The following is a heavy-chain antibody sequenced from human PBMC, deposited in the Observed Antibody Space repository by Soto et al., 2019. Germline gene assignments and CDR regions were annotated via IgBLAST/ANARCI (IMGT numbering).Heavy chain of an antibody. J-gene: IGHJ4*02. V-gene: IGHV4-30-4*01. D-gene: IGHD5-12*01. Sequence: PSETLSLTCTVSGDSISSGDYYWSWIRQPPGKGLEWIGYIYDSRSTHYNPSLRSRVSMPVDTSKNQFSLRLSSVTAADTAVYYCARGGVLLQFFDYWGQGTLVTVSS. CDR3: ARGGVLLQFFDY. CDR1: GDSISSGDYY. CDR2: IYDSRST.